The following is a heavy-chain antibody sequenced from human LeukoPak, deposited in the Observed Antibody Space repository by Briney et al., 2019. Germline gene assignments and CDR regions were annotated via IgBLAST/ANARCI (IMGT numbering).Heavy chain of an antibody. V-gene: IGHV3-74*01. CDR1: GFSFSGHW. D-gene: IGHD6-6*01. Sequence: GGSLRLSCTASGFSFSGHWMHWAHQLPGKGLVWVSRISPTGSTTSYADSVKGRFTVSRDNAKNTLYLQVNNLRAEDTAVYYCARGPNSNWSGLDFWGQGTLLTVSS. J-gene: IGHJ4*02. CDR3: ARGPNSNWSGLDF. CDR2: ISPTGSTT.